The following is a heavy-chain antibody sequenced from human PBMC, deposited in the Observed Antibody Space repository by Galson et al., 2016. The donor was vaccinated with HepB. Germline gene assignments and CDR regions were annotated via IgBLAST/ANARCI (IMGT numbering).Heavy chain of an antibody. J-gene: IGHJ4*02. D-gene: IGHD1-1*01. CDR3: VRVRGATVWYNPYDS. Sequence: SLRLSCAASGFTFSDHYIDWVRQAPGKGLEWIGRSRHKRYSYSTEYAASVKGRFSVSRDASKDSLYLQMNSLETDDTAVYYCVRVRGATVWYNPYDSWGQGTLVTVSS. V-gene: IGHV3-72*01. CDR2: SRHKRYSYST. CDR1: GFTFSDHY.